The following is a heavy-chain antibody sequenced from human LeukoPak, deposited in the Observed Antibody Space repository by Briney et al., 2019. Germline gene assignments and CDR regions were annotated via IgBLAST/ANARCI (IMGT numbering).Heavy chain of an antibody. Sequence: GGSLRLSCAASGFNFSTYEMNWVRQAPGKGLEWISYISAIDNTIYYADSVMGRFTVSSDNAKNSVYLQLNSLGAEDTAVYYCARGSEYDVLTGYFPFDSWGQGTLVTVSS. V-gene: IGHV3-48*03. CDR3: ARGSEYDVLTGYFPFDS. CDR1: GFNFSTYE. D-gene: IGHD3-9*01. CDR2: ISAIDNTI. J-gene: IGHJ4*02.